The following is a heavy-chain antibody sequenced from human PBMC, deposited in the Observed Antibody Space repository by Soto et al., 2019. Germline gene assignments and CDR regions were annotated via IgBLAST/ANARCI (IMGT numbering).Heavy chain of an antibody. D-gene: IGHD3-3*01. V-gene: IGHV3-33*01. Sequence: GGSLRLFCVASGLTFSSLGMHWVRQTPGKSPEWVPVICYNGSNKYYANSVMGRFTISRDNSKNTRYLQMNSLRAEDTAVYYCARVERGITIFGVVIPPFDYWGQGTLVTVSS. CDR1: GLTFSSLG. CDR2: ICYNGSNK. J-gene: IGHJ4*02. CDR3: ARVERGITIFGVVIPPFDY.